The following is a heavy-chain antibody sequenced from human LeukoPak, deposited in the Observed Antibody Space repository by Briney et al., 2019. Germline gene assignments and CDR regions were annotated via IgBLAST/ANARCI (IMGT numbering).Heavy chain of an antibody. Sequence: SVKVSCKASGGTFSSYAISWVRQAPGQGLEWMGGIIPIFGTANYAQKFQGRVTITADESTSTAYMELSSLRSEDTAVYYCATYSSSNKYYYYYGMDVWGQGTTVTVSS. V-gene: IGHV1-69*13. J-gene: IGHJ6*02. CDR3: ATYSSSNKYYYYYGMDV. CDR1: GGTFSSYA. D-gene: IGHD6-6*01. CDR2: IIPIFGTA.